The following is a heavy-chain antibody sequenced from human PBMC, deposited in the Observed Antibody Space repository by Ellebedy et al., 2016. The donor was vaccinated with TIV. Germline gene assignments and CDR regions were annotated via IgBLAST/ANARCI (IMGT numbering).Heavy chain of an antibody. CDR1: GFTFSPYA. CDR2: IVGSGA. D-gene: IGHD1-1*01. V-gene: IGHV3-23*01. CDR3: AKAPKVHAGPWYLDL. Sequence: PGGSLRLSCAASGFTFSPYAMAWVRQAPGKGLEWVSGIVGSGAQKYADSVKGRFTVSRDNSKNTLSLQMNSPRAEDTGVYYCAKAPKVHAGPWYLDLWGRGTLVTVSS. J-gene: IGHJ2*01.